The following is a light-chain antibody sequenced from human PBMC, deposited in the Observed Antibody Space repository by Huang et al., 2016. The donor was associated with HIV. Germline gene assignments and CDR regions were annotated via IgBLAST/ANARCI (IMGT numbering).Light chain of an antibody. CDR3: QKYDSAPRT. CDR2: GAS. V-gene: IGKV1-27*01. CDR1: QAISNY. Sequence: DIQMTQSPPSLSAFVGDRVTITCRASQAISNYLAWCQQKPGKVPKLLIYGASTLQSGVPSRFSGSGSGTDVTLTISSLQPEDVAVYFCQKYDSAPRTFGQGTRVEIK. J-gene: IGKJ1*01.